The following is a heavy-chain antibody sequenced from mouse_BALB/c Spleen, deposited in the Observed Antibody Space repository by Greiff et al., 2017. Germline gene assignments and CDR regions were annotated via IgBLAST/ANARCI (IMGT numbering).Heavy chain of an antibody. Sequence: EVQLQESGAELVKPGASVKLSCTASGFNIKDTYMHWVKQRPEQGLEWIGRIDPANGNTKYDPKFQGKATITADTSANTAYLQLSSLTSEDTAVYYCADLWFAYWGQGTLVTVSA. V-gene: IGHV14-3*02. CDR1: GFNIKDTY. CDR2: IDPANGNT. J-gene: IGHJ3*01. CDR3: ADLWFAY.